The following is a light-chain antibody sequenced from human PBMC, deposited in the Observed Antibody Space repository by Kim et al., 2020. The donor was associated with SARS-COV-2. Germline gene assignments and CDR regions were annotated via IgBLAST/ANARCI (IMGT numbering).Light chain of an antibody. CDR2: GAS. CDR3: LQHSTYPIT. J-gene: IGKJ5*01. CDR1: QDIRND. V-gene: IGKV1-17*01. Sequence: ASVGDRVTITSRACQDIRNDLGWYQHNPGRAPKRLLYGASSLQSGVPSRFSGSGSGTEFTLTLSSVQPEDFATYFCLQHSTYPITFGQGTRLEIK.